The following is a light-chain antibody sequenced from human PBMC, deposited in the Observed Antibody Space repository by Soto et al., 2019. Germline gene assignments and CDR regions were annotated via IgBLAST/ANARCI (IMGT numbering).Light chain of an antibody. V-gene: IGKV3-11*01. CDR3: QQRSNWLIS. Sequence: EIVLTQSPATLSLSPGERATLSCMASQSVSGYLAWYQQKPGQAPRLLIYDGSHRAAGIPSRFSGSGSGTDFTLTISGLEPEDFAVYYCQQRSNWLISFGPGTKLDIK. CDR1: QSVSGY. J-gene: IGKJ3*01. CDR2: DGS.